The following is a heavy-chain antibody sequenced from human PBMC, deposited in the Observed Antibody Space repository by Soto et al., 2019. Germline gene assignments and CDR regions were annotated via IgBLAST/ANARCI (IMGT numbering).Heavy chain of an antibody. Sequence: GGSLRLSCAASGFTFSSYAMSWVRQAPGKGLEWVSAISGSGGSTYYADSVKGRFTISRDNSKNTRYLQMNSLRAEDTAVYYCAKDGHDILTGYPQGHDYWGQGTLVTVSS. D-gene: IGHD3-9*01. CDR2: ISGSGGST. V-gene: IGHV3-23*01. CDR1: GFTFSSYA. CDR3: AKDGHDILTGYPQGHDY. J-gene: IGHJ4*02.